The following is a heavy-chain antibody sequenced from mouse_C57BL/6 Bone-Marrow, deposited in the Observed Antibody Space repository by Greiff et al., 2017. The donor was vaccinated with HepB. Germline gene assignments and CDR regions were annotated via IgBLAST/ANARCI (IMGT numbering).Heavy chain of an antibody. V-gene: IGHV1-74*01. CDR3: AIPTVVATRSYWYFDG. CDR1: GYTFTSYW. CDR2: IHPSDSDT. Sequence: VKLQQPGAELVKPGASVKVSCKASGYTFTSYWMHWVKQRPGQGLEWIGRIHPSDSDTNYNQKFKGKATLTVDKSSSTAYMQLSSLTSEDSAVYYFAIPTVVATRSYWYFDGWGTVTTVTVSS. D-gene: IGHD1-1*01. J-gene: IGHJ1*03.